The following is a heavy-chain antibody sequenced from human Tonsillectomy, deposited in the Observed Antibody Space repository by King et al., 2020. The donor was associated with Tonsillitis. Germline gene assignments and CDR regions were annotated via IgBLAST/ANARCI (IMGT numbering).Heavy chain of an antibody. CDR2: IYYSGST. V-gene: IGHV4-59*01. J-gene: IGHJ4*02. CDR1: GGSISSYY. Sequence: VQLQESGPGLVKPSETLSLTCTVSGGSISSYYWSWIRQPPGKGLEWIGYIYYSGSTNYNPSLKNRVTISVDTSKNQFSLKLSSVTAADTAVYYCARVGGSGWYGVDYWGQGTLVTVSS. D-gene: IGHD6-19*01. CDR3: ARVGGSGWYGVDY.